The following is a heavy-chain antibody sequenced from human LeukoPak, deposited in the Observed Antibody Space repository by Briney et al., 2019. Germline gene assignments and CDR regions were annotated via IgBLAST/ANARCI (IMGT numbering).Heavy chain of an antibody. V-gene: IGHV1-69*06. CDR2: IIPIFGTA. CDR1: GGTFSSYA. Sequence: SVKVSCKASGGTFSSYAISWVRQAPGQGLEWMGGIIPIFGTANYAQKFQGRVTITADKSTSTAYMELSSLRSEDTAVYYCARASRYRAVAGPHSPTPLLARFDPWCQGTLVTVSS. CDR3: ARASRYRAVAGPHSPTPLLARFDP. D-gene: IGHD6-19*01. J-gene: IGHJ5*02.